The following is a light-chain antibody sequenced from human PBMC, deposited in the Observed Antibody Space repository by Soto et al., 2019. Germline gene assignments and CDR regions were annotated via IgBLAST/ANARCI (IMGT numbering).Light chain of an antibody. CDR1: QSVSGN. Sequence: EIVMTQSPATLSVSPGERATLSCRASQSVSGNLAWYQQKPGQAPRLLIYGASTRATGIPARVSGSGSGTEFTLTISSLQSEDFAVYYCQQYNNWLITFGQGTRLEIK. CDR3: QQYNNWLIT. J-gene: IGKJ5*01. V-gene: IGKV3-15*01. CDR2: GAS.